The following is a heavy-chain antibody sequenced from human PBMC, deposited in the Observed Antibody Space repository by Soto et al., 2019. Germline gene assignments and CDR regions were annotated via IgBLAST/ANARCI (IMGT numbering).Heavy chain of an antibody. CDR1: GFTFSTYW. Sequence: GGSLRLSCAASGFTFSTYWMDWVRQTPGKGLEWVANINQDGSEKNYVDSVKGRFTISRDNAKNSLYLQMSSLTPDDSALYYCSRSLNAWGQGTLVTVSS. D-gene: IGHD2-8*01. CDR3: SRSLNA. J-gene: IGHJ5*02. CDR2: INQDGSEK. V-gene: IGHV3-7*01.